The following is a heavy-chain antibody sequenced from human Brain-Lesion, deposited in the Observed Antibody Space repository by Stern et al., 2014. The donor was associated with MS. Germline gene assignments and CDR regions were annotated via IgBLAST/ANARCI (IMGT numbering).Heavy chain of an antibody. Sequence: EVQLVQSGAEVKKPGESLKISCKGSGYRFTSNWIGWVCQMPGKGLEWIGIIWPGASDTRYSPSFQGQVTISADKSISTAYLQWSSLQASDTAMYYCARRGDSSSSGFDYWGQGTLVIVSS. CDR1: GYRFTSNW. J-gene: IGHJ4*02. D-gene: IGHD6-6*01. V-gene: IGHV5-51*01. CDR3: ARRGDSSSSGFDY. CDR2: IWPGASDT.